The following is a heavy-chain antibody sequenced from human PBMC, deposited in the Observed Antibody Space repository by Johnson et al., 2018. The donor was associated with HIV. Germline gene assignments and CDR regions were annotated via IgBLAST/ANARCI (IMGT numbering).Heavy chain of an antibody. CDR2: IWYDGSNK. V-gene: IGHV3-33*01. CDR1: GFTFSNFG. D-gene: IGHD3-22*01. Sequence: QVQLVESGGGVVQPGRSLRLSCAASGFTFSNFGMHWVRQAPGKGLEWVAVIWYDGSNKYYADSVKGRFTISRDNSKTTLYLQMNSLRAEDTAVYFCARDGDYYDSNGGDACDIWGQGTMVTVS. CDR3: ARDGDYYDSNGGDACDI. J-gene: IGHJ3*02.